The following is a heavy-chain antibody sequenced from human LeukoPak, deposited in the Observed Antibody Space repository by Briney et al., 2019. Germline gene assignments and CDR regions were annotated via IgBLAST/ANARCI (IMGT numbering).Heavy chain of an antibody. Sequence: PSETLSLTCTVSGGSISSYYWSWIRQPPGKGLEWIGYIYYSGSTNYNPSPKSRVTISVDTSKNQFSLKLSSVTAAVTAVYYCARTYGSGNYAYYYYGMDVWGQGTTVTVSS. CDR2: IYYSGST. D-gene: IGHD3-10*01. CDR3: ARTYGSGNYAYYYYGMDV. J-gene: IGHJ6*02. CDR1: GGSISSYY. V-gene: IGHV4-59*01.